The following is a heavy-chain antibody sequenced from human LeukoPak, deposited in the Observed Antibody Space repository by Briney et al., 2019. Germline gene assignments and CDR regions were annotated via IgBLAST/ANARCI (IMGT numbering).Heavy chain of an antibody. CDR1: GGSISSGDYY. J-gene: IGHJ4*02. CDR3: VRGDGGNFSDY. CDR2: IYYSGST. D-gene: IGHD4-23*01. V-gene: IGHV4-30-4*08. Sequence: SETLSLTCTVSGGSISSGDYYWSWIRQPPGKGLEWIGYIYYSGSTYYNPSLKSRVTISVDTSKNQFSLKLSSVTAADTAVYYCVRGDGGNFSDYWGQGTLVTVSS.